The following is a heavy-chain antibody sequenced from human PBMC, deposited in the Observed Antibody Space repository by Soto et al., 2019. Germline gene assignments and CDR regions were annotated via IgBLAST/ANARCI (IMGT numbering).Heavy chain of an antibody. CDR3: VRSRRECFAGVPSSDF. CDR1: GFTFSSYI. V-gene: IGHV3-48*01. D-gene: IGHD3-3*01. J-gene: IGHJ4*02. Sequence: PWGSLSLSCEASGFTFSSYIFSWVREAPVQGLEWVSFISIGGYTIYHADSFEGRFSISRDDAKNSVYLQLSGLRMDDTAVYYCVRSRRECFAGVPSSDFWGQGTLVTVSS. CDR2: ISIGGYTI.